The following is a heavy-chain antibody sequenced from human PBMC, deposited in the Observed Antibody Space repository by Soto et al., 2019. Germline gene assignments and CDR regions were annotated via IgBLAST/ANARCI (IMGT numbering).Heavy chain of an antibody. CDR1: GFTFSSYG. V-gene: IGHV3-33*01. D-gene: IGHD3-22*01. CDR3: ARDYDSSGYPRYYFVY. J-gene: IGHJ4*02. Sequence: GGSLRLSCAASGFTFSSYGMHWVRQAPGKGLEWVAVIWYDGSNKYYADSVKGRFTISRDNSKNTLYLQMNSLRAEDTAVYYCARDYDSSGYPRYYFVYWGQGT. CDR2: IWYDGSNK.